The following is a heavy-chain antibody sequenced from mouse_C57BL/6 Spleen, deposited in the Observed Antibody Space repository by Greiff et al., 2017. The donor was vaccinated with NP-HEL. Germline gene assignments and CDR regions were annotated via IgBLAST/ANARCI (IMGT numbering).Heavy chain of an antibody. Sequence: VQLQQSGAELARPGASVKMSCKASGYTFTSYTMHWVKQRPGQGLEWIGYINPSSGYTKCNQKFNVKGTLTADKSSSTAYMQRSSLTSEDSAVYYCARGDGSGPVAYWGQGTLVTVAA. D-gene: IGHD3-2*02. J-gene: IGHJ3*01. CDR3: ARGDGSGPVAY. CDR2: INPSSGYT. V-gene: IGHV1-4*01. CDR1: GYTFTSYT.